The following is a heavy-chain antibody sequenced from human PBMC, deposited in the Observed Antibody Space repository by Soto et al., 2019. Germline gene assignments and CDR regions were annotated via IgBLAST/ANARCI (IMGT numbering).Heavy chain of an antibody. CDR1: GGTFSSYA. D-gene: IGHD3-3*01. CDR2: IIPIFGTA. V-gene: IGHV1-69*13. Sequence: SVKVSCKASGGTFSSYAISWVRQAPGQGLERMGGIIPIFGTANYAQKFQGRVTITADESTSTAYMELSSLRSEDTAVYYCAREPAHDLWSGYYDYWGQGNLLTVSS. J-gene: IGHJ4*02. CDR3: AREPAHDLWSGYYDY.